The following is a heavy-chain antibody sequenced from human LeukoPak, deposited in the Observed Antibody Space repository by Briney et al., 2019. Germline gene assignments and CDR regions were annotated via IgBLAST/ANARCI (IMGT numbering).Heavy chain of an antibody. J-gene: IGHJ5*02. D-gene: IGHD6-13*01. CDR3: AREGEQQLGWFDP. CDR1: GFTFSSYW. V-gene: IGHV3-7*03. CDR2: IKQDGSEK. Sequence: PGGSLRLSCAASGFTFSSYWMSWVRQAPGKGLEWVANIKQDGSEKYYVDSVKGRFTISRDNVKNSLYLQMNSLRAEDTAVYYCAREGEQQLGWFDPWGQGTLVTVSS.